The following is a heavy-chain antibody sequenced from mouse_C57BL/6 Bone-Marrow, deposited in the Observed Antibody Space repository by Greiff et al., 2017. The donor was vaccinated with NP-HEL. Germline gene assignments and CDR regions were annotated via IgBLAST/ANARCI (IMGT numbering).Heavy chain of an antibody. CDR3: ARYDNDGDYFDY. D-gene: IGHD2-4*01. J-gene: IGHJ2*01. Sequence: EVQLQQSGPELVKPGASVKISCKASGYTFTDYYMNWVKQSHGKSLEWMGDINPNNGGTSYNQKFKGKATLTVDKSSSTAYMELRSLTSEDSAVYYCARYDNDGDYFDYWGQGTTLTVSS. V-gene: IGHV1-26*01. CDR1: GYTFTDYY. CDR2: INPNNGGT.